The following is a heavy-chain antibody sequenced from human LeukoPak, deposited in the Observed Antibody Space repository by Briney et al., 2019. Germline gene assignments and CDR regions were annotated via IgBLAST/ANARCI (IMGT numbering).Heavy chain of an antibody. CDR3: AKDSPLKYGSGSPQDV. J-gene: IGHJ6*02. D-gene: IGHD3-10*01. V-gene: IGHV3-23*01. CDR2: ISGSGGST. CDR1: GFTFSSYA. Sequence: PGGSLRLSCAASGFTFSSYAMSWVRQAPGKGLEWVPAISGSGGSTYYADSVKGRFTISRDNSKNTLYLQMNSLRAEDTAVYYCAKDSPLKYGSGSPQDVWGQGTTVTVSS.